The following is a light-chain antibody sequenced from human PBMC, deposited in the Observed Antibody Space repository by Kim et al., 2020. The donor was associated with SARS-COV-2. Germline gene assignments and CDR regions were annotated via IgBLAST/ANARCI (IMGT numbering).Light chain of an antibody. V-gene: IGKV3-15*01. CDR2: GAS. CDR3: QQYNNWLS. J-gene: IGKJ2*01. Sequence: EIVMTQSPAILSVSPGERATLSCRARQSVSSNLAWYQKKPGQSLRLLIYGASTRATGIPARFSGSGSGTEFTLTISSLQSEDFAVYYCQQYNNWLSFGQGTKLEIK. CDR1: QSVSSN.